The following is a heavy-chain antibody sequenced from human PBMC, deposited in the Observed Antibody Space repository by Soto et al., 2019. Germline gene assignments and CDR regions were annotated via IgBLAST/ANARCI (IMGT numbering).Heavy chain of an antibody. CDR3: AHAGDYDLLTFDH. CDR2: IYWDDDK. V-gene: IGHV2-5*02. CDR1: GFSLSTYHMG. J-gene: IGHJ4*02. Sequence: QITLKESGPTLVRPAQTLTLTCDFSGFSLSTYHMGVAWIRQHPGKALEWLALIYWDDDKRYSPSLKDRLAISKGTSSNQVVLTITNVDPGDTATYFCAHAGDYDLLTFDHWGPGTLVTVSS. D-gene: IGHD4-17*01.